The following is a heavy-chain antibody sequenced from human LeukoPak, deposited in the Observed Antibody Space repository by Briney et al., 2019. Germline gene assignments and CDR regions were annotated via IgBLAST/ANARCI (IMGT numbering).Heavy chain of an antibody. CDR3: ARDEYYYGSDGYFDY. CDR1: GGSISSYY. V-gene: IGHV4-4*07. D-gene: IGHD3-10*01. J-gene: IGHJ4*02. CDR2: IYTSGST. Sequence: SETLSLTCTVSGGSISSYYWSWIRQLAGKGLEWIGRIYTSGSTNYNPSLKSRATMSVDTSKNQFSLKLSSVTAADTAVYYCARDEYYYGSDGYFDYWGQGTLVTVSS.